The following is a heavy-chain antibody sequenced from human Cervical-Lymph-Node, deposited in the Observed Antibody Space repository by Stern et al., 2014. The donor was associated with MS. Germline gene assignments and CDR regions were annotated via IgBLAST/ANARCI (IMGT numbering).Heavy chain of an antibody. J-gene: IGHJ4*02. CDR3: ATDLVVVSGLDY. CDR2: FDPEDGET. D-gene: IGHD3-22*01. Sequence: QVQLVQSGAEVKKPGASVKVSCKVSGYTLTELSMHWVRQAPGKGFEGLGGFDPEDGETIYAQKFQGRVTMTEDASTDTAYMELSSLRSEDTAVYYCATDLVVVSGLDYWGQGTLVTVSS. V-gene: IGHV1-24*01. CDR1: GYTLTELS.